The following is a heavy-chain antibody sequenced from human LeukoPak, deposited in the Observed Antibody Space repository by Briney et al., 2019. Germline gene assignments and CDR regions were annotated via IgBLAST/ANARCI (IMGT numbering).Heavy chain of an antibody. D-gene: IGHD3-10*01. Sequence: ASVKVSCKASGYTFTSYGISWVRQAPGQGLEWMGWISAYNGNTDYAQKLQGRVTMTTDTSTSTAYMELRSLRSDDTAVYYCARNLYGLGSYYPGDYWGQGTLVTVSS. CDR3: ARNLYGLGSYYPGDY. CDR2: ISAYNGNT. J-gene: IGHJ4*02. CDR1: GYTFTSYG. V-gene: IGHV1-18*01.